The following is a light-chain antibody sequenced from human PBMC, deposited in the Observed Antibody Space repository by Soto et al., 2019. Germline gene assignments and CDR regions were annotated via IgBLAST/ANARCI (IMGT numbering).Light chain of an antibody. Sequence: EIVLTQSPVTLSLSPGERATLSCRASQSVSSSYLAWYQQKPGQAPRLLIYGASSRATGIPDRFSGSGSGTDCTLTISRLEPEDFAVYYWQQYDSSPITFGQGTRLEI. CDR3: QQYDSSPIT. CDR1: QSVSSSY. CDR2: GAS. V-gene: IGKV3-20*01. J-gene: IGKJ5*01.